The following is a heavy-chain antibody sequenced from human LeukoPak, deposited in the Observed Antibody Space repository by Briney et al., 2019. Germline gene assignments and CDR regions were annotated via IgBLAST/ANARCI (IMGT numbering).Heavy chain of an antibody. CDR1: GGSFTSDIYY. V-gene: IGHV4-61*02. CDR3: ARDRGFNTARGVPSWFDP. D-gene: IGHD3-10*01. Sequence: SETLSLTCTVSGGSFTSDIYYWTWIRQPAGKGLEWIGRILASGITSYNPSLEGRLTISVDTAKNQFSLKLTSVTVADTAVYYCARDRGFNTARGVPSWFDPWGQGTLVTVSS. CDR2: ILASGIT. J-gene: IGHJ5*02.